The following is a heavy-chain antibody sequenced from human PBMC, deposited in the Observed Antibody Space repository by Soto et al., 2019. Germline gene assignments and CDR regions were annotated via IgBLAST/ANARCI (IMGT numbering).Heavy chain of an antibody. V-gene: IGHV1-2*02. CDR2: INPNSGGT. D-gene: IGHD2-2*02. Sequence: GASVKVSCKASGYTFTGYYMHWVRQAPGQGLEWMGWINPNSGGTNYAQKFQGRVTMTRDTSISTAYMELSRLRSDDTAVYYCARDQVVVVPAAIGARYYGMDVWGQGTTVTVSS. CDR1: GYTFTGYY. CDR3: ARDQVVVVPAAIGARYYGMDV. J-gene: IGHJ6*02.